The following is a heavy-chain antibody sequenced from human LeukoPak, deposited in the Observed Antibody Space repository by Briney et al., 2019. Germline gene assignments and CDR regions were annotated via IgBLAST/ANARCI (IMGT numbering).Heavy chain of an antibody. CDR1: GYSFTSYW. Sequence: GESLKISCKGFGYSFTSYWIGWVRQMPGKGLEWMGIIYPGDSDTRYSPSFQGQVTISADKSISTAYLQWSSLKASDTAMYYCARHRGAAAGTALDWYYYGMDVWGQGTTVTVSS. D-gene: IGHD6-13*01. V-gene: IGHV5-51*01. CDR3: ARHRGAAAGTALDWYYYGMDV. CDR2: IYPGDSDT. J-gene: IGHJ6*02.